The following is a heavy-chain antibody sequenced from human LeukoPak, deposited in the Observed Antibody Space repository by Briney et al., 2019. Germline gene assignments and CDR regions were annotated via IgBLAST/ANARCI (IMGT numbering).Heavy chain of an antibody. Sequence: SETLSLTCAVYGGSFSGYYWTWIRQPPGKGLEWIGEITHSRSTNYNPSLKSRVTISTDTSNHHFSLRLSSVTAADMAVYYCARGPPQTYYEGNGYYYFDYWGQGTLVTVSS. CDR1: GGSFSGYY. CDR3: ARGPPQTYYEGNGYYYFDY. CDR2: ITHSRST. D-gene: IGHD3-22*01. V-gene: IGHV4-34*01. J-gene: IGHJ4*02.